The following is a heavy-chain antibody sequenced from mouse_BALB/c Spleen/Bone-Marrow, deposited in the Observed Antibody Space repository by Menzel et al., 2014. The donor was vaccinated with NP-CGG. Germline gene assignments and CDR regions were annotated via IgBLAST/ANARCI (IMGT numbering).Heavy chain of an antibody. Sequence: VQLKQSGAELVKPGASVKLSCTASGFNIKDTYMHWVKQRPEQGLEWIGRIDPANGNTKYDPKFQDKATITTDTSSNTAYLQISSLTSEDTAVYYCARDDYDDYYAMDYWGQGTSVTVSS. CDR1: GFNIKDTY. CDR2: IDPANGNT. D-gene: IGHD2-4*01. J-gene: IGHJ4*01. V-gene: IGHV14-3*02. CDR3: ARDDYDDYYAMDY.